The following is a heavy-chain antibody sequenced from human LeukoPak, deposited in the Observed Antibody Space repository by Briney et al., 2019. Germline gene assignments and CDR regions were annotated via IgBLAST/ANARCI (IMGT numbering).Heavy chain of an antibody. CDR3: AINPPRPRPGYYFDY. D-gene: IGHD1-14*01. V-gene: IGHV1-69*06. Sequence: SVKVSCKASGGTFSSYAISWVRQAPGQGLEWMGGIIPIFGTANYAQKFQGRVTITADKSTSTAYMELSSLRSEDTAVYYCAINPPRPRPGYYFDYWGQGTLVTVSS. CDR2: IIPIFGTA. J-gene: IGHJ4*02. CDR1: GGTFSSYA.